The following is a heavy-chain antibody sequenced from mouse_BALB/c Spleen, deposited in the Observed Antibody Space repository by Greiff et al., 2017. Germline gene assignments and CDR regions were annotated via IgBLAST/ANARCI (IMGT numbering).Heavy chain of an antibody. J-gene: IGHJ4*01. V-gene: IGHV2-5-1*01. CDR2: IWRGGST. CDR3: AKNDDGYPYAMDY. D-gene: IGHD2-3*01. CDR1: GFSLTSYG. Sequence: VQLQQSGPSLVQPSQSLSITCTVSGFSLTSYGVHWVRQSPGKGLEWLGVIWRGGSTDYNAAFMSRLSITKDNSKSQVFFKMNSLQADDTAIYYCAKNDDGYPYAMDYWGQGTSVTVSS.